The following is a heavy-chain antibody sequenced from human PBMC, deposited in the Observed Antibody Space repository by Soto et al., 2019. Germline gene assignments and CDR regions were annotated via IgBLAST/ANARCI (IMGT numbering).Heavy chain of an antibody. V-gene: IGHV3-23*01. D-gene: IGHD3-3*01. CDR3: AKVLVFWSGYPNWFDP. Sequence: GGSLRLSCAASGFTFSSYAMSWVRQAPGKGLEWVSAISGSGGSTYYADSVKGRFTISRDNSKNTLYLQMHSLRAEDTAVYYCAKVLVFWSGYPNWFDPWGQGTLVTVSS. CDR2: ISGSGGST. J-gene: IGHJ5*02. CDR1: GFTFSSYA.